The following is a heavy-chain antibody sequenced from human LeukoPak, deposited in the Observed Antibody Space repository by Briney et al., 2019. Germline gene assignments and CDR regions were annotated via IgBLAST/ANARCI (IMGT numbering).Heavy chain of an antibody. Sequence: SETLSLTCTVSGGSISSSSYYWGWIRQPPGKGLEWIGEINHSGSTNYNPSLKSRVTISVDTSKNQFSLKLSSVTAADTAVYYCARVSIAARPGDYWGQGTLVTVSS. V-gene: IGHV4-39*07. CDR2: INHSGST. D-gene: IGHD6-6*01. J-gene: IGHJ4*02. CDR3: ARVSIAARPGDY. CDR1: GGSISSSSYY.